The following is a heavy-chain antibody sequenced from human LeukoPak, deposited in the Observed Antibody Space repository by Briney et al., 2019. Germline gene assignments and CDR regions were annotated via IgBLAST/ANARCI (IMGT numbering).Heavy chain of an antibody. CDR3: ARDYSNYDSSWFDP. D-gene: IGHD4-11*01. J-gene: IGHJ5*02. CDR1: GYTFTSYG. CDR2: ISAYNGNT. Sequence: ASAKVSCKASGYTFTSYGISWVRQAPGQGLEWMGWISAYNGNTNYAQKLQGRVTMTTDTSTSTAYMELRSLRSDDTAVYYCARDYSNYDSSWFDPWGQGTLVTVSS. V-gene: IGHV1-18*01.